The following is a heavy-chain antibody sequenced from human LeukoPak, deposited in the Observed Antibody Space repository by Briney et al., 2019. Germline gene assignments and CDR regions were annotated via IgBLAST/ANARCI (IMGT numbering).Heavy chain of an antibody. Sequence: SETLSLTCTVSSGSINIYYWSWIRQPPGKGLEWIGYIYYSGSTNYNPSLKSRVTISVDTSKNQFSLKLSSVTAADTAVYYCARAPARHWFDPWGQGTLVTVSS. CDR1: SGSINIYY. J-gene: IGHJ5*02. CDR3: ARAPARHWFDP. CDR2: IYYSGST. V-gene: IGHV4-59*01.